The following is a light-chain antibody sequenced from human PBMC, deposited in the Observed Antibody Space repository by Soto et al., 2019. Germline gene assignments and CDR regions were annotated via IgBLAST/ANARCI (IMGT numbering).Light chain of an antibody. Sequence: DIVMTQSPDSLAVSLGERATINCKSSQSVLYSSNNKNYLAWYQQRPGQPPKLLIYWASTRESRVPDRFSGSGSGKDFTRTITSLQAEDVAVYYCQQYESTTPTFGQGTKLEIK. V-gene: IGKV4-1*01. CDR1: QSVLYSSNNKNY. J-gene: IGKJ2*01. CDR3: QQYESTTPT. CDR2: WAS.